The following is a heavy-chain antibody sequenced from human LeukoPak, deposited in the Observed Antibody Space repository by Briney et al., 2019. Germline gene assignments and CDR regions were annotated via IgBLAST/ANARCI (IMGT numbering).Heavy chain of an antibody. V-gene: IGHV3-64*01. D-gene: IGHD6-6*01. CDR3: ARNEARPDYYYMDV. CDR1: GFTFSSYA. CDR2: ISSNGGST. Sequence: GGSLRLSCAASGFTFSSYAMHWVRQAPGKGLEYVSAISSNGGSTYYANSVKGRFTISRDNSKNTLYLQMGSLRAEDMAVYYCARNEARPDYYYMDVWGKGTTVTVSS. J-gene: IGHJ6*03.